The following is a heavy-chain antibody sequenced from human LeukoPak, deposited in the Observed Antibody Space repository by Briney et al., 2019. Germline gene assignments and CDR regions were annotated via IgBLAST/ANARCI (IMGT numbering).Heavy chain of an antibody. CDR3: ARDEQQLAIDY. Sequence: SETLSLTCTVSGYSISSGYYWGWIRQPPGKGLEWIGSIYHSGSTYYNPSLKSRVTISVDTSKNQFSLKPSSVTAADTAVYYCARDEQQLAIDYWGQGTLVTVSS. V-gene: IGHV4-38-2*02. J-gene: IGHJ4*02. CDR1: GYSISSGYY. CDR2: IYHSGST. D-gene: IGHD6-13*01.